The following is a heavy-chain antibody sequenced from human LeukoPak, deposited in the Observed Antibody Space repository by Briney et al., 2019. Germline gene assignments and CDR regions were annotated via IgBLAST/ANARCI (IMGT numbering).Heavy chain of an antibody. CDR2: IKEDGTET. CDR3: AKEGRSLQTY. Sequence: GGSLRLSCAASGFRFSSSWMSWVRLAPGKGLEWVANIKEDGTETYYVDSVKGRFTISRDNAKNSLYLQMNSLRVEDTAVYYCAKEGRSLQTYWGQGTLVTVSS. D-gene: IGHD5-24*01. J-gene: IGHJ4*02. V-gene: IGHV3-7*03. CDR1: GFRFSSSW.